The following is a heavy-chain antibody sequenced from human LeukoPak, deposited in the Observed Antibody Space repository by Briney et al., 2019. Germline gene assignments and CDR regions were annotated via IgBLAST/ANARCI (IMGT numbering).Heavy chain of an antibody. D-gene: IGHD3-3*01. V-gene: IGHV4-59*12. CDR3: ASGYYTTEVDY. Sequence: SETLSLTCTVSGDSITNFYWNWIRQPPGKGLEWIGYIYYTGSTTFNPSLKSRVTMSVDTSKNQFSLKLSSVTAADTAVYYCASGYYTTEVDYWGQGTLVTVSS. J-gene: IGHJ4*02. CDR1: GDSITNFY. CDR2: IYYTGST.